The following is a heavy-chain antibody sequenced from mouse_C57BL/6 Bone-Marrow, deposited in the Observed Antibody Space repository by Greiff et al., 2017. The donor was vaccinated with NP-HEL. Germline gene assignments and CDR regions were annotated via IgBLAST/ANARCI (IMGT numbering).Heavy chain of an antibody. CDR2: INPNNGGT. D-gene: IGHD1-1*01. Sequence: VHVKQSGPELVKPGASVKIPCKASGYTFTDYNMDWVKQSHGKSLEWIGDINPNNGGTIYNQKFKGKATLTVDKSSSTAYMELRSLTSEDTAVYYCARPSGSSYGWFAYWGQGTLVTVSA. V-gene: IGHV1-18*01. CDR3: ARPSGSSYGWFAY. J-gene: IGHJ3*01. CDR1: GYTFTDYN.